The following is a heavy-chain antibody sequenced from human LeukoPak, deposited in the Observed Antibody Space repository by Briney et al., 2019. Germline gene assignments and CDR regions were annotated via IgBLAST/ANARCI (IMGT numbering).Heavy chain of an antibody. D-gene: IGHD1-26*01. V-gene: IGHV4-34*01. J-gene: IGHJ4*02. CDR1: GGSLSGYY. CDR3: ARDSGVGATDY. CDR2: INHSAST. Sequence: SETLSLTCAVYGGSLSGYYGIWIRQPPGKALEWIGEINHSASTYYNPTLKSRVTISVETSKNQCSLKLSSVTAADTVVYYCARDSGVGATDYWGQGTLVTVSS.